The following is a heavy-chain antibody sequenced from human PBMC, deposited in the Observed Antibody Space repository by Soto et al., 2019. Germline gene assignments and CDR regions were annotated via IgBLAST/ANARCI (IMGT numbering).Heavy chain of an antibody. J-gene: IGHJ4*02. CDR3: SRVDPGETSPFDH. Sequence: GASMKGSCKASGYIFTRYYIHWVRQAPGQGLEWMGWINPFDGSRMFAQSFQGRVTMTRDTSTSTVYMEVSSLRSEDTAVYYCSRVDPGETSPFDHWGQGTLVTVSS. D-gene: IGHD3-10*01. V-gene: IGHV1-46*03. CDR2: INPFDGSR. CDR1: GYIFTRYY.